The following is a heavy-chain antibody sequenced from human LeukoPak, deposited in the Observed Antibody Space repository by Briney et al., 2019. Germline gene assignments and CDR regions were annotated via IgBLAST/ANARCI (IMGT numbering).Heavy chain of an antibody. V-gene: IGHV3-7*03. D-gene: IGHD3-10*01. CDR1: GFTFSSYA. CDR3: ARGQPFGSH. CDR2: IKQDGSEK. J-gene: IGHJ4*02. Sequence: GGSLRLSCAASGFTFSSYAMSWVRQAPGKGLEWVANIKQDGSEKHYVDSVKGRFTISRDNAKNSVYLQMNSLRAEDTAVYYCARGQPFGSHWGQGTLVTVSS.